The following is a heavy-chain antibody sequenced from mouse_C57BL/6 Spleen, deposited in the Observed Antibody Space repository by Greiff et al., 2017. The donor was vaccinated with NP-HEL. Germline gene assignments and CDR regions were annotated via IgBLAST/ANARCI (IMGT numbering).Heavy chain of an antibody. CDR1: GYTFTDYN. Sequence: DVQLQESGPELVKPGASVKIPCKASGYTFTDYNMDWVKQSHGKSLEWIGDINPNNGGTIYNQKFKGKATLTVDKSSSTAYMELRSLTSEDTAVYYCARRNYYGSRWYFDVWGTGTTVTVSS. J-gene: IGHJ1*03. CDR3: ARRNYYGSRWYFDV. CDR2: INPNNGGT. D-gene: IGHD1-1*01. V-gene: IGHV1-18*01.